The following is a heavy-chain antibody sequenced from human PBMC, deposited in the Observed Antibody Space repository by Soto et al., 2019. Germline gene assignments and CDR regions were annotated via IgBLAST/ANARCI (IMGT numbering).Heavy chain of an antibody. CDR2: ISYDGSNK. J-gene: IGHJ6*02. CDR3: ARDREPRYYYYYGMDV. CDR1: GFTFSSYA. V-gene: IGHV3-30-3*01. Sequence: QAQLVESGGGVVQPGRSLRLSCAASGFTFSSYAMHWVRQAPGKGLEWVAVISYDGSNKYYADSVKGRFTISRDNSKNTLYLQMNSLRAEDTAVYYCARDREPRYYYYYGMDVWGQGTTVTVSS.